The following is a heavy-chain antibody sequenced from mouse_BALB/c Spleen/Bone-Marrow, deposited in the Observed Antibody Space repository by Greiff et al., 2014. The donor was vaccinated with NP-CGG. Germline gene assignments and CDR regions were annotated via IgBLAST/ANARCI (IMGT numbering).Heavy chain of an antibody. CDR1: GYAFTNYL. CDR2: INPGSGGT. CDR3: ARRDGSYFDY. V-gene: IGHV1-54*01. Sequence: QVQLKESGAELVRPGTSVKVSCKASGYAFTNYLIEWGKQRPGQGLERIGMINPGSGGTNYNEKFKGKATLTADKSSSTAYMQLSSLTSDDSAVYFCARRDGSYFDYWGQGTTLTVSS. D-gene: IGHD3-3*01. J-gene: IGHJ2*01.